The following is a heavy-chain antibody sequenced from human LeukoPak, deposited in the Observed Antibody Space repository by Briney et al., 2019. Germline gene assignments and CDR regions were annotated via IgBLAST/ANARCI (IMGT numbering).Heavy chain of an antibody. D-gene: IGHD6-25*01. CDR1: GGSLSGIS. CDR3: ARNMYSSATYNSIDP. J-gene: IGHJ5*02. V-gene: IGHV4-34*01. Sequence: PQSLSPTCALYGGSLSGISRSWIRQPPGRGLGWVGEINHSLRTNYNTSLKRRVTISGDTSTNQFSPNRSSVTPAHTPAYYSARNMYSSATYNSIDPWGQGTLVAVSS. CDR2: INHSLRT.